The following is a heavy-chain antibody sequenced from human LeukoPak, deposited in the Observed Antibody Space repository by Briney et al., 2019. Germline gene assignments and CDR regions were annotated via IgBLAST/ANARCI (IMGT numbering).Heavy chain of an antibody. CDR1: GGTFSSYA. D-gene: IGHD2-2*01. J-gene: IGHJ6*02. V-gene: IGHV1-69*04. CDR3: ARTTNCCSTSCYWNYYYYYGMDV. Sequence: SVKVSCKASGGTFSSYAISWVRQAPGQGLEWRGRIIPILGIANYAQKLQGRVTITADKSTSTAYMELSSLRSEDTAVYYCARTTNCCSTSCYWNYYYYYGMDVWGQVTTVTVSS. CDR2: IIPILGIA.